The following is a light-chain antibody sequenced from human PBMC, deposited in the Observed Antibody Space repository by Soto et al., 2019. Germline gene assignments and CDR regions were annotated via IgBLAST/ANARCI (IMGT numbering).Light chain of an antibody. CDR3: AAWDGSLHHIL. Sequence: QSMLTQPPSASGTPGQRVTISCSGSSSNMGSNSVNWYQQLPGTAPKLLIYGGNQRPSGVPDRFSGSKSGTSASLAITGLQSEDEADYYCAAWDGSLHHILFGGGTKLTVL. CDR1: SSNMGSNS. CDR2: GGN. J-gene: IGLJ2*01. V-gene: IGLV1-44*01.